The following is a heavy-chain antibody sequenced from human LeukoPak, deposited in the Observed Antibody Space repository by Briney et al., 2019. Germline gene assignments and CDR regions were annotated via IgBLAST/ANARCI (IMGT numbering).Heavy chain of an antibody. CDR2: ISYDGSNK. CDR3: AKDLAAEYRSGGSCYDTQAFDI. Sequence: GGSLRLSCAASGFTFSSYGMHWVRQAPGKGLEWVAVISYDGSNKYYADSVKGRFTISRDNSKNTLYLQMNSLRAEDTAVYYCAKDLAAEYRSGGSCYDTQAFDIWGQGTMVTVSS. J-gene: IGHJ3*02. D-gene: IGHD2-15*01. V-gene: IGHV3-30*18. CDR1: GFTFSSYG.